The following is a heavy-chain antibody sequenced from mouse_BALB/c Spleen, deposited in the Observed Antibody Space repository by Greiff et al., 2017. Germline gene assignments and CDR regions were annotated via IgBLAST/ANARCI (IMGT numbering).Heavy chain of an antibody. CDR2: ISSGSSTI. D-gene: IGHD2-4*01. V-gene: IGHV5-17*02. J-gene: IGHJ1*01. Sequence: EVKLVESGGGLVQPGGSRKLSCAASGFTFSSFGMHWVRQAPEKGLEWVAYISSGSSTIYYADTVKGRFTISRDNPKNTLFLQMTSLRSEDTAMYYCARLYDYDGYWYFDVWGAGTTVTVSS. CDR3: ARLYDYDGYWYFDV. CDR1: GFTFSSFG.